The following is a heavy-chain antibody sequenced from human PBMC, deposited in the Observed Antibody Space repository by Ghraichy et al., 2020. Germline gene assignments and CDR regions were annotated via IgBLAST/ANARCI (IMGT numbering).Heavy chain of an antibody. CDR2: IWYDGSNK. V-gene: IGHV3-33*01. CDR1: GFTFSSYG. J-gene: IGHJ2*01. CDR3: ARSRGRFDWYFDL. D-gene: IGHD6-19*01. Sequence: GGSLRLSCAASGFTFSSYGMHWVRQAPGKGLEWVAVIWYDGSNKYYADSVKGRFTISRDNSKNTLYLQMNSLRAEDTAVYYCARSRGRFDWYFDLWGRGTLVTVSS.